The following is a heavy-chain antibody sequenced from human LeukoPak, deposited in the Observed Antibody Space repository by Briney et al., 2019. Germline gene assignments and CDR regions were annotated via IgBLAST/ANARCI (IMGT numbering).Heavy chain of an antibody. CDR1: GGSISSSSYY. CDR3: ARVPTEQQLAFDY. J-gene: IGHJ4*02. Sequence: KTSETLSLTCTVSGGSISSSSYYWGWIRQPPGKGLEWIGSIYYSGSTYYNPSLKSRVTISVDTSKNQFSLKLSSVTAADTAVYYCARVPTEQQLAFDYWGQGTLVTVSS. V-gene: IGHV4-39*07. D-gene: IGHD6-13*01. CDR2: IYYSGST.